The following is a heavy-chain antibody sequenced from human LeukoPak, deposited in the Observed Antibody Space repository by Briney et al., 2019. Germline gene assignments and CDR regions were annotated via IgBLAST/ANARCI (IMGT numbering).Heavy chain of an antibody. D-gene: IGHD3-10*01. CDR3: ARNLGYGSGSYPLY. Sequence: SVKVSCKASGGTFSSYAINWVRQAPGQGLEWMGGIIRISATANYAQKFQGRVTITADESTSTAYMELSSLRSEDTAVYYCARNLGYGSGSYPLYWGQGTLVTVSS. J-gene: IGHJ4*02. V-gene: IGHV1-69*13. CDR2: IIRISATA. CDR1: GGTFSSYA.